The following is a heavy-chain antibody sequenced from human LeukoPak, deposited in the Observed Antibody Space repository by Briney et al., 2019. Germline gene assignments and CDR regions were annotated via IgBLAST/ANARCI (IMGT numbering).Heavy chain of an antibody. CDR3: AKGPNYYDSSGYPFDY. CDR2: ISGSGGST. CDR1: GFTFNSYA. J-gene: IGHJ4*02. D-gene: IGHD3-22*01. Sequence: GGSLRLSCAASGFTFNSYAMSWVRQAPGKGLEWVSAISGSGGSTYYADSVKGRFTISRDNSKNTLYLQMNSLRAEDTAVYYCAKGPNYYDSSGYPFDYWGQGTLVTVSS. V-gene: IGHV3-23*01.